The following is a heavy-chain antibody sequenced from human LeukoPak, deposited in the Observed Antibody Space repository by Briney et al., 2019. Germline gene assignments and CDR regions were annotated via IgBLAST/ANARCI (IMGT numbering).Heavy chain of an antibody. CDR2: MNPNSGNT. J-gene: IGHJ6*02. V-gene: IGHV1-8*01. D-gene: IGHD3-9*01. CDR3: ARSYDILTGYYLGGDYYYGMDV. Sequence: ASVKVSCKASGYTFTSYDINWVRQATGQGLEWMGWMNPNSGNTGYAQKFQGRVTMTRNTSISTAYMELSSLRSEDTAVYYCARSYDILTGYYLGGDYYYGMDVWGQGTTVTVSS. CDR1: GYTFTSYD.